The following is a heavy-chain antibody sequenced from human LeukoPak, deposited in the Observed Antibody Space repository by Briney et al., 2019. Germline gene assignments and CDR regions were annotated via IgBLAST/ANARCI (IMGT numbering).Heavy chain of an antibody. CDR2: ISSGSSYI. D-gene: IGHD6-19*01. CDR1: GFTFSNYS. CDR3: AKSGYKIGWSLDS. V-gene: IGHV3-21*01. Sequence: GGSLRLSCSASGFTFSNYSMNWVRQAPGKGLEWVSYISSGSSYIYYADSVKGRFTISRDNAKNSLYLQMNSLRAEDTAVYYCAKSGYKIGWSLDSWGEGTLVTVSS. J-gene: IGHJ4*02.